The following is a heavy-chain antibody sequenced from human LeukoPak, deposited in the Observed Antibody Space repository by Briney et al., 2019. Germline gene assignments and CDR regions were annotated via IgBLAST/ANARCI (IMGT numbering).Heavy chain of an antibody. CDR1: GYTFTGYY. J-gene: IGHJ5*02. Sequence: ASVEVSCKASGYTFTGYYMHWVRQAPGQGLEWMGWISAYNGNTNYAQKLQGRVTMTTDTSTSTAYMELRSLRSDDTAVYYCARDLGSSATSTNWFDPWGQGTLVTVSS. D-gene: IGHD6-6*01. V-gene: IGHV1-18*01. CDR2: ISAYNGNT. CDR3: ARDLGSSATSTNWFDP.